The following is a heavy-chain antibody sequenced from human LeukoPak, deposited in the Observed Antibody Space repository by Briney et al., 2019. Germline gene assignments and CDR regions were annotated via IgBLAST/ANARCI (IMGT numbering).Heavy chain of an antibody. CDR2: ISAYNGNT. V-gene: IGHV1-18*04. D-gene: IGHD6-13*01. CDR3: ARSVRSGGWWVDYFDY. CDR1: GYTFTSYG. Sequence: ASVKVSCKASGYTFTSYGISWVQQAPGQGLEWMGWISAYNGNTNYAQKLQGRVTMTTDTSTSTAYMELRSLRSDDTAVYYCARSVRSGGWWVDYFDYWGQGTLVTVSS. J-gene: IGHJ4*02.